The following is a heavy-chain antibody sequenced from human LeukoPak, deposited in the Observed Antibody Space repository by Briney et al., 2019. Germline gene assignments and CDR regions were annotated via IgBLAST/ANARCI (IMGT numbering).Heavy chain of an antibody. D-gene: IGHD3-3*01. CDR1: GGSFSGYY. Sequence: PSETLSLTCAVYGGSFSGYYWSWIRQPPGKGLEWIGEINHSGSTNYNPSLKSRVTISVDTSKNQFSLKLSSVTAADAAVYYSARGGNYDFWSGYRNWFDPWGQGTLVTVSS. CDR3: ARGGNYDFWSGYRNWFDP. J-gene: IGHJ5*02. V-gene: IGHV4-34*01. CDR2: INHSGST.